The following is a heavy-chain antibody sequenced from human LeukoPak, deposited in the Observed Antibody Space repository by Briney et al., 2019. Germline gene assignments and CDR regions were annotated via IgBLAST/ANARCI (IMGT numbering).Heavy chain of an antibody. Sequence: KPSETLSLTCTVSGDSISSYYWSWIRQPPGKGLEWIGYIYYSGNTNYNPSLKSRVTISVDTSKNQFSLRLNSLTAADTAMYYCARDLCGNTSYYPGALDIWGQGTMVTVSS. D-gene: IGHD2-2*01. CDR3: ARDLCGNTSYYPGALDI. J-gene: IGHJ3*02. CDR1: GDSISSYY. V-gene: IGHV4-59*01. CDR2: IYYSGNT.